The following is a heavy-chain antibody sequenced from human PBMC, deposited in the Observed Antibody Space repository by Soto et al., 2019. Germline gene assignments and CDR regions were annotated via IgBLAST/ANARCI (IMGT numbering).Heavy chain of an antibody. V-gene: IGHV4-39*01. Sequence: PSETLSLTCTVSGGSISSSSYYWGWIRQPPGKGLEWIGSIYYSGSTYYNPSLKSRVTISVDTSKNQFSLKLSSVTAADTAVYYCASIVVVPAANPLHPYYGMDVWGQGTTVS. D-gene: IGHD2-2*01. J-gene: IGHJ6*02. CDR2: IYYSGST. CDR1: GGSISSSSYY. CDR3: ASIVVVPAANPLHPYYGMDV.